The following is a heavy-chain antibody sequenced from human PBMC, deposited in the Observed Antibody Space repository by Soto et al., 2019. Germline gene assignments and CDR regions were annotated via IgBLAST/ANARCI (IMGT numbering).Heavy chain of an antibody. J-gene: IGHJ4*02. CDR2: ISYDGSNK. CDR1: GFTFSSYG. V-gene: IGHV3-30*18. D-gene: IGHD3-3*01. CDR3: AKLFLFPQEIGRENDY. Sequence: QVQLVESGGGVVQPGRSLRLSCAASGFTFSSYGMHWVRQAPGKGLEWVAVISYDGSNKYYADSVKGRFTISRDNSKNTLYLQMNSLRAEDTAVYYCAKLFLFPQEIGRENDYWGQGTLVTVSS.